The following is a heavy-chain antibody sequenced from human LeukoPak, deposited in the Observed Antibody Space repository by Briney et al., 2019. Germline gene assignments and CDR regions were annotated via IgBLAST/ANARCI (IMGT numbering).Heavy chain of an antibody. CDR2: IYYSGST. V-gene: IGHV4-39*01. CDR3: ARLRGYSYGPTKYYFDY. D-gene: IGHD5-18*01. Sequence: SETLSLTCTVSGGSISSSSYYWGWIRQPPGKGLEWIGSIYYSGSTYYNPSLKSRVTISVDTSKNQFSLKLSSVTAADTAVYYCARLRGYSYGPTKYYFDYWGQGTLVTVSS. CDR1: GGSISSSSYY. J-gene: IGHJ4*02.